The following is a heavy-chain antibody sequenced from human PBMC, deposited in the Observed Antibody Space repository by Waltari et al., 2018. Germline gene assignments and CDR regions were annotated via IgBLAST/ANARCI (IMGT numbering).Heavy chain of an antibody. CDR2: IYYSGRT. V-gene: IGHV4-39*07. CDR1: GGSISSSSYY. CDR3: ARDDLVVPAAMKGGNWFDP. J-gene: IGHJ5*02. D-gene: IGHD2-2*01. Sequence: QLQLQESGPGLVKPSETLSLTCTVSGGSISSSSYYWGWIRQPPGKGLEWIGSIYYSGRTYDNPSLKIRVTISVDTSKNQFSLKLSSVTAADTAVYDCARDDLVVPAAMKGGNWFDPWGQGTLVTVSS.